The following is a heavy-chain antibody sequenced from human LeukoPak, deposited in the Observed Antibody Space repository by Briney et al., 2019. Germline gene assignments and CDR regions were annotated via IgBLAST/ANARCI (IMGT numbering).Heavy chain of an antibody. J-gene: IGHJ4*02. D-gene: IGHD6-19*01. CDR2: INPNSGGT. CDR1: GYTFTGYY. CDR3: EFEVLSSGWVY. Sequence: ASVKVSCKASGYTFTGYYMHWVRQAPGQGLEWMGRINPNSGGTNYAQKFQGRVTMTRDTSISTAYMELSRLRSDDTAVYYCEFEVLSSGWVYWGQGTLVTVSS. V-gene: IGHV1-2*06.